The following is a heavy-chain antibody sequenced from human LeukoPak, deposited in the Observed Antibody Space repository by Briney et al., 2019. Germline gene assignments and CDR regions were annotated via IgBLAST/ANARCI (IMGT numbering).Heavy chain of an antibody. CDR3: ARDPGSPRGYFDL. CDR1: GGSISSGGYS. Sequence: PPQTLSLTCAVSGGSISSGGYSWSWIRQPPGRDLEWIGYIYHSGSTYYNPSLKSRVTISVDRSKNQFSLKLRSVTAADTAVYYCARDPGSPRGYFDLWGRGTLVTVSS. J-gene: IGHJ2*01. V-gene: IGHV4-30-2*01. D-gene: IGHD2-15*01. CDR2: IYHSGST.